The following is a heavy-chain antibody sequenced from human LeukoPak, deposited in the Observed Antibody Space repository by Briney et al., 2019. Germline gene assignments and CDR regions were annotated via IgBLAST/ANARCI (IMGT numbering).Heavy chain of an antibody. D-gene: IGHD3-22*01. CDR3: ARAGVYYDKRGWFDP. CDR2: INPNSGGT. Sequence: GASVKVSCKASGYTFTSYYMHWVRQAPGQGLEWMGWINPNSGGTNYAQKFQGRVTMTRDTSISTAYMELSRLRSDDTAVYYCARAGVYYDKRGWFDPWGQGTLVTVSS. V-gene: IGHV1-2*02. CDR1: GYTFTSYY. J-gene: IGHJ5*02.